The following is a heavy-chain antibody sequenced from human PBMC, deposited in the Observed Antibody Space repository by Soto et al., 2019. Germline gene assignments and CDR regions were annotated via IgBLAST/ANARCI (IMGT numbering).Heavy chain of an antibody. V-gene: IGHV4-39*01. CDR1: GGSISSSSYY. Sequence: QLQLQESGPGLVKPSETLSLTCTVSGGSISSSSYYWGWIRQPPGKGLEWIGSIYYSGSTYYNPSLKSRVTISVDTSKNQFSLKLSSVTAADTAVYYCARTYYYDSSGYYYGFGYWGQGTLVTVSS. CDR3: ARTYYYDSSGYYYGFGY. J-gene: IGHJ4*02. CDR2: IYYSGST. D-gene: IGHD3-22*01.